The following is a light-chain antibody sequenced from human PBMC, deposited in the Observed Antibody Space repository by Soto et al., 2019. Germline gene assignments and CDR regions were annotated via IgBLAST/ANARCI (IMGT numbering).Light chain of an antibody. CDR2: GAS. V-gene: IGKV3-20*01. Sequence: EIVLTQSPGTLSLSPGERATLSCRASQSVSSSYLAWYQQKPGQAPRLLIYGASSRATGIPDRFSGSGSGTDFTLTSSRLEPEDFAVYYCQQYGRAPPYTFGQGTKLEIK. J-gene: IGKJ2*01. CDR3: QQYGRAPPYT. CDR1: QSVSSSY.